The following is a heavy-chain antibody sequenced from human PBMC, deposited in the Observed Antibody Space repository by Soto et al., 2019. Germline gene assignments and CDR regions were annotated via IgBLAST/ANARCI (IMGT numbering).Heavy chain of an antibody. J-gene: IGHJ6*02. Sequence: SAETLSLTCTVSGGSISYEYYHWTWIRQSPGKGLEWIGYIHYSGSIIYNPSFKSRVTISVDTSKNQFSLQLSSVTAADTAVYFCAREDDGGDRDYYGLDVWGQGTTVTLSS. D-gene: IGHD2-21*02. CDR1: GGSISYEYYH. V-gene: IGHV4-30-4*08. CDR2: IHYSGSI. CDR3: AREDDGGDRDYYGLDV.